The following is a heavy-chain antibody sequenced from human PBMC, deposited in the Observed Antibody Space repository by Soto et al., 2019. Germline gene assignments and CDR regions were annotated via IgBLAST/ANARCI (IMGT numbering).Heavy chain of an antibody. CDR1: GGTFSSYA. CDR3: AREEGCSGGSCYYPLDP. CDR2: IIPIFGTA. J-gene: IGHJ5*02. Sequence: SVKVSCKASGGTFSSYAISWVRQAPGQGLEWMGGIIPIFGTANYAQKFQGRVTITANESTSTAYMALSSLRSEDTAVYYCAREEGCSGGSCYYPLDPWGQGTLVTV. D-gene: IGHD2-15*01. V-gene: IGHV1-69*13.